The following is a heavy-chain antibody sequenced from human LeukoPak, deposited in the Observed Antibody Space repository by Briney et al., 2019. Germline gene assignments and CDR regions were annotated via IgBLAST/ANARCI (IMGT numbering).Heavy chain of an antibody. J-gene: IGHJ5*02. CDR1: GGSISSYY. V-gene: IGHV4-59*01. CDR2: IYYSGST. D-gene: IGHD3-10*01. CDR3: AREGGYGELSQGYNWFDP. Sequence: SETLSLTCTVSGGSISSYYWNWIRQPPGKGLEWIGYIYYSGSTNYNPSLKSRVTISVDTSKNQFSLKLSSVTAADTAVYYCAREGGYGELSQGYNWFDPWGQGTLVTVSS.